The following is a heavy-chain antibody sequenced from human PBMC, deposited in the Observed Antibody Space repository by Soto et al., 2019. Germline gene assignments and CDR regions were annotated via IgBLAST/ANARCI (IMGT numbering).Heavy chain of an antibody. D-gene: IGHD6-13*01. J-gene: IGHJ4*02. V-gene: IGHV1-69*12. CDR3: AREAAVAAAGPPPYDY. CDR2: IIPIFGTA. CDR1: GGTFSSYA. Sequence: QVQLVQSGAEVKKPGSSVKVSCKASGGTFSSYAISWVRQAPGQGLEWMGGIIPIFGTANYAQKFQGRVTITADESTSTAEMELSSLRSDDTAVYYCAREAAVAAAGPPPYDYWGQGTLVTVSS.